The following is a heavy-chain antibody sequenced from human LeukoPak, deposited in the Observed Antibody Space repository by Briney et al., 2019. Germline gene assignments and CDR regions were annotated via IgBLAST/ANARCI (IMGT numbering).Heavy chain of an antibody. CDR3: AKVRSARPTNNDAFDI. CDR1: GFTFSSYA. Sequence: GGSLRLSCAASGFTFSSYAMSWVRQAPGKGLEWVSAISGSGGSTYYADSVKGRFTISRDNSKNTLYLQMNSLRAEDTAVYYCAKVRSARPTNNDAFDIWGQGTMVTVSS. J-gene: IGHJ3*02. V-gene: IGHV3-23*01. D-gene: IGHD1-26*01. CDR2: ISGSGGST.